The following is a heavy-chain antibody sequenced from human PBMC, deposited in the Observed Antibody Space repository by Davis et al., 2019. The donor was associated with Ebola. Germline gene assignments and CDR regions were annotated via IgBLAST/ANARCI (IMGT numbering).Heavy chain of an antibody. CDR3: ARRIVVAHWYFDL. Sequence: GESLKISCKGSGYSFTSYWIGWVRQMPGKGLEWMGIIYPGDSDTRYSPSFQGQVTISADKSISTTYLQWSSLKASDTAMYYCARRIVVAHWYFDLWGRGTLVTVSS. V-gene: IGHV5-51*01. CDR2: IYPGDSDT. D-gene: IGHD3-22*01. J-gene: IGHJ2*01. CDR1: GYSFTSYW.